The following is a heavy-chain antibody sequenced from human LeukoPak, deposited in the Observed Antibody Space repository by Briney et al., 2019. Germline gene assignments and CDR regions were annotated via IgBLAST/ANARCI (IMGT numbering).Heavy chain of an antibody. J-gene: IGHJ3*02. CDR1: GGSISSGSYY. D-gene: IGHD3-22*01. Sequence: SETLSLTCTVSGGSISSGSYYWSWIRQPAGKGLEWTGRIYTSGSTNYNPSLKSRVTISVDTSKNQFSLKLSSVTAADTAVYYCARVRYYYDSSGYGAAFDIWGQGTMVTVSS. V-gene: IGHV4-61*02. CDR3: ARVRYYYDSSGYGAAFDI. CDR2: IYTSGST.